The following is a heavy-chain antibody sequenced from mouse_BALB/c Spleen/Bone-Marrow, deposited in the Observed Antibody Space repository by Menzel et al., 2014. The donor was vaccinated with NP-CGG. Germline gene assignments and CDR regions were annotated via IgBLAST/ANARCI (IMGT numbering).Heavy chain of an antibody. CDR1: GFDFSRYW. Sequence: EVQLQQSGGGLVQPGGSLKLSCAVSGFDFSRYWMSWVRQAPGKGLEWIGEINPDSSTINYTPSLKDKFIISRDNAKNTLYLQMSKVRSEDTALYYCARQGYYGYSDYWGQGTTLTVSS. J-gene: IGHJ2*01. CDR3: ARQGYYGYSDY. V-gene: IGHV4-1*02. CDR2: INPDSSTI. D-gene: IGHD1-2*01.